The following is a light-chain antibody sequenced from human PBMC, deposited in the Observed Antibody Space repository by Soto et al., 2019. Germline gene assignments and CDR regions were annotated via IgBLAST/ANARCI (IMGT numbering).Light chain of an antibody. J-gene: IGKJ4*01. CDR1: QSIGTY. CDR2: AAS. Sequence: DIQMTQSPSSLSASVGDRVTITCRASQSIGTYLHWYQQKPGEAPKLLIYAASSLQSGVPSRFSGSGSGTDFTLTVSSLQSEDSATYYCQQSYTSPPALTFGGGTKVEI. V-gene: IGKV1-39*01. CDR3: QQSYTSPPALT.